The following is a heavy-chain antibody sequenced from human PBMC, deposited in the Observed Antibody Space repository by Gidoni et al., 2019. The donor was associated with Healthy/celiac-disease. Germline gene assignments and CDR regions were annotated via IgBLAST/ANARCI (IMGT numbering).Heavy chain of an antibody. D-gene: IGHD5-18*01. Sequence: QVQLVESGGGVVQPGRSLRLSCAASGVTFSSYAMHWVRQAPGKGLEWVAVISYDGSNKYYADSVKGRFTISRDNSKNTLYLQMNSLRAEDTAVYYCARGRRGYSYGHVDYWGQGTLVTVSS. J-gene: IGHJ4*02. CDR2: ISYDGSNK. V-gene: IGHV3-30-3*01. CDR3: ARGRRGYSYGHVDY. CDR1: GVTFSSYA.